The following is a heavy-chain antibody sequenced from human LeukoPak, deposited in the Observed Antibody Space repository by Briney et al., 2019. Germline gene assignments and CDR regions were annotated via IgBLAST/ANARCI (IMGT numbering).Heavy chain of an antibody. CDR2: INHSGGT. CDR1: GGSFSGYY. D-gene: IGHD3-3*01. CDR3: ARPILGP. Sequence: SETLSLTCAVYGGSFSGYYWSWIRQPPGKGLEWIGEINHSGGTNYNPSLKNRVTISVDTSKNQFSLKLSSVTAADTAVYYCARPILGPWGQGTLVTVSS. V-gene: IGHV4-34*01. J-gene: IGHJ5*02.